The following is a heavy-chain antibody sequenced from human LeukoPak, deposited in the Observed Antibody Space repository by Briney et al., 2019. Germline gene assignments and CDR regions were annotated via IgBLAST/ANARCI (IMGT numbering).Heavy chain of an antibody. CDR3: ARDPDTSSKVDY. CDR1: GFTFSDHY. D-gene: IGHD6-6*01. V-gene: IGHV3-11*01. CDR2: IS. J-gene: IGHJ4*02. Sequence: GGSLRLSCAASGFTFSDHYMSWIRQTPGKGLEWVSRISRDTESGKCRFTISRDNTKNSLYLQMNSLRVDDTAVYYCARDPDTSSKVDYWGQGTLVTVSS.